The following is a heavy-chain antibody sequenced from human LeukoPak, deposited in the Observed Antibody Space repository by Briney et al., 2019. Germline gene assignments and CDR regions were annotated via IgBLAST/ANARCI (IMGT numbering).Heavy chain of an antibody. Sequence: GRSRRLSGAASGFTHSSYAMTWVRQAPGKGLDWGASIIGNGYTTYYADPLKGRFTISRDNSRSTLYLQMNSQRAEDTAMYYCAKSSGYYGSGTNPATYYGMDVWGQGTTVTVSS. CDR2: IIGNGYTT. CDR3: AKSSGYYGSGTNPATYYGMDV. V-gene: IGHV3-23*01. CDR1: GFTHSSYA. J-gene: IGHJ6*02. D-gene: IGHD3-10*01.